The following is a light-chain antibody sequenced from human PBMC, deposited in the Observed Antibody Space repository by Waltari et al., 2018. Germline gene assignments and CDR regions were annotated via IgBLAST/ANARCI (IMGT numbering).Light chain of an antibody. CDR2: AGS. CDR1: QGISSY. J-gene: IGKJ5*01. CDR3: QQYYSYPWT. V-gene: IGKV1-8*01. Sequence: AIRMTQSPSSFSASTGDRVTITCRASQGISSYLAWYQQKPGKAPKLLIYAGSTLQSGVPSRFSGSGSGTDFTLTISCLQSEDFATYYCQQYYSYPWTFGQGTRLQIK.